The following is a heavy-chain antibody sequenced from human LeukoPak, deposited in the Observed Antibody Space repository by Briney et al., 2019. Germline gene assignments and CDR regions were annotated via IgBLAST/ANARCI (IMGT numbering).Heavy chain of an antibody. CDR3: ARECGSGSFGGIDY. CDR1: GDSISSYY. Sequence: PSETLSLTCTVSGDSISSYYLSWIRQPPGKGLEWIGYIYYSGSTNYNPSLKSRVTISVDTSKNQFSLKLSSVTAADTAVYYCARECGSGSFGGIDYWGQGTLVTVSS. D-gene: IGHD1-26*01. V-gene: IGHV4-59*12. CDR2: IYYSGST. J-gene: IGHJ4*02.